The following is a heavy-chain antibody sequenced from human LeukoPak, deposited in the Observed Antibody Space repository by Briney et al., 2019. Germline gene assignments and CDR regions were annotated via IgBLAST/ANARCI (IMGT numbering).Heavy chain of an antibody. CDR3: ARGIVVVPAAKEGLLGY. V-gene: IGHV1-2*02. J-gene: IGHJ4*02. CDR1: GYTFTGYY. CDR2: INPNSGGT. D-gene: IGHD2-2*01. Sequence: ASVKVSCKASGYTFTGYYMHWVRQAPGQGLEWMGWINPNSGGTNYAQRFQGRVTMTRDTSISTAYMELSRLRSDDTAVYYCARGIVVVPAAKEGLLGYWGQGTLVTVSS.